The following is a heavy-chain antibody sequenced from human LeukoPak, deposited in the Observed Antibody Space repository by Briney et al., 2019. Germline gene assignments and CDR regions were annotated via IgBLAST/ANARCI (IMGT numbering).Heavy chain of an antibody. V-gene: IGHV6-1*01. J-gene: IGHJ6*03. Sequence: SQTLSLTCAISGDSVSSNSAAWNWIRQSPSRGLEWLGRAYYRSKWYNDYAVSVKSRITINPDTSKNQFSLQLNSVTPEDTAVYYCARVAKYGIAAAGDYYYYYMDVWGKGTTVTVSS. CDR2: AYYRSKWYN. CDR3: ARVAKYGIAAAGDYYYYYMDV. CDR1: GDSVSSNSAA. D-gene: IGHD6-13*01.